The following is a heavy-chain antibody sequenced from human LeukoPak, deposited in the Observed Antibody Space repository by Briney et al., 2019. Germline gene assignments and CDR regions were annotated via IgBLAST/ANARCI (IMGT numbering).Heavy chain of an antibody. CDR2: INPYSGGT. CDR1: GCTFTGYY. V-gene: IGHV1-2*02. CDR3: ARGGSYDSRGYYYS. J-gene: IGHJ4*02. D-gene: IGHD3-22*01. Sequence: ASVKVSCKASGCTFTGYYIHWVRQAPGQGLEWMGWINPYSGGTNYAQRFQGRVTMTRDTSISTAYMELSRLRSDDTAVYYCARGGSYDSRGYYYSWGQGTLVTVSS.